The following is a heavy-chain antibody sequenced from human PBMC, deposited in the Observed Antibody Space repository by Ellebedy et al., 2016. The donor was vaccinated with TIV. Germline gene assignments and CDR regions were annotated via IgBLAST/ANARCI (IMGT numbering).Heavy chain of an antibody. CDR2: ISSSSSTI. D-gene: IGHD4-23*01. J-gene: IGHJ6*02. CDR1: GFTFNTYG. V-gene: IGHV3-48*01. Sequence: PGGSLRLSCAASGFTFNTYGINWVPQAPGKGLEWVSYISSSSSTIYHADSVKGRFTISRDNAKSSLYLQMNSLRAEDTAVYYCARGGSDYGGPYYYYGLDVWGQGTTVTVSS. CDR3: ARGGSDYGGPYYYYGLDV.